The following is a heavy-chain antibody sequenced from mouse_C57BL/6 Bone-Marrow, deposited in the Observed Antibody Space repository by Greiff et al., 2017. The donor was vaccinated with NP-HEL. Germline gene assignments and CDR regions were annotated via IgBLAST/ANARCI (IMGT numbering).Heavy chain of an antibody. CDR3: TRFTVVALYWYFDV. V-gene: IGHV5-9-1*02. CDR1: GFTFSSYA. Sequence: EVMLVESGEGLVKPGGSLKLSCAASGFTFSSYAMSWVRQTPEKRLEWVAYISSGGDYIYYADTVKGRFTISRDNARNTLYLQMSSLKSEDTAMYYCTRFTVVALYWYFDVWGTGTTVTVSS. J-gene: IGHJ1*03. D-gene: IGHD1-1*01. CDR2: ISSGGDYI.